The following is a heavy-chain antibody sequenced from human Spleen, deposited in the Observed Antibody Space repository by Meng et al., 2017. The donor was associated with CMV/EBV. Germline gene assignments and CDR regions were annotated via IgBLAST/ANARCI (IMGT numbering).Heavy chain of an antibody. D-gene: IGHD3-3*01. CDR2: ISSDGSTT. V-gene: IGHV3-74*01. J-gene: IGHJ6*02. Sequence: GESLKISCAASGFSFTTYWMHWVRQAPGKGLEWVSCISSDGSTTTFADSAKGRFTISRDHAKSTLYLQMNSLRAEDTAVYYCARSYPNFFYGLDVWGQGTTVTVSS. CDR3: ARSYPNFFYGLDV. CDR1: GFSFTTYW.